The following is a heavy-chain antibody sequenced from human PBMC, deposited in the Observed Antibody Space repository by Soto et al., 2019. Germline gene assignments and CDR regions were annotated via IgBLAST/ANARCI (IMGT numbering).Heavy chain of an antibody. J-gene: IGHJ3*02. D-gene: IGHD2-2*02. CDR3: ARGGDCSSTSCYTGAFDI. Sequence: SETLSLTCTVSGGSISSYYWSWIRQPPGKGLEWIGYIYYSGSTNYNPSLKSRVTISVDTAKNQFSLKLSSVTAADTAVYYWARGGDCSSTSCYTGAFDIWGQGTMVTVSS. CDR2: IYYSGST. CDR1: GGSISSYY. V-gene: IGHV4-59*01.